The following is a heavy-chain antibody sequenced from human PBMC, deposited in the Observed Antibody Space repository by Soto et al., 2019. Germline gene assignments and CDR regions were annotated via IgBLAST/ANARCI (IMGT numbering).Heavy chain of an antibody. Sequence: ASVKVSCKASGYTFTSYGISWVRQAPGQGLEWMGWISAYNGNTNYAQKLQGRVTMTTDTSTSTAYMELRSLRSDDTAVYYCARGGWSGEHHLSHALDIWGQGTMVTVSS. J-gene: IGHJ3*02. CDR3: ARGGWSGEHHLSHALDI. V-gene: IGHV1-18*01. CDR2: ISAYNGNT. CDR1: GYTFTSYG. D-gene: IGHD3-10*01.